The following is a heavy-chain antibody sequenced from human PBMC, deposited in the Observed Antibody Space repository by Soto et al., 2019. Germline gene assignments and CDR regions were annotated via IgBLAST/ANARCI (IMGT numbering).Heavy chain of an antibody. D-gene: IGHD3-16*01. CDR1: GYTFTSYG. CDR3: ARDWGAWGSHNAFDI. J-gene: IGHJ3*02. V-gene: IGHV1-18*01. Sequence: GASVKVSCKASGYTFTSYGISWVRQAPGQGLEWMGWISAYNGNTNYAQKLQGRVTMTTDTSTSTAYMELRSLRSDDTAVYYCARDWGAWGSHNAFDIWGQGTMVTVSS. CDR2: ISAYNGNT.